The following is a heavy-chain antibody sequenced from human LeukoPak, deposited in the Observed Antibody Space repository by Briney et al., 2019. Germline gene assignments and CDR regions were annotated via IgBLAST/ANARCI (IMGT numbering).Heavy chain of an antibody. Sequence: TLSLTCTVSGFSISSGGYCWSWLRQHPGKGLEWIVYIYYSGSTYYDPSLKSLITISVDASKIQFSLKLSSVTAADTAVYYCARRGPPKYHGWFDPWGQGTLVTVSS. CDR2: IYYSGST. CDR3: ARRGPPKYHGWFDP. D-gene: IGHD2-8*01. V-gene: IGHV4-31*01. CDR1: GFSISSGGYC. J-gene: IGHJ5*02.